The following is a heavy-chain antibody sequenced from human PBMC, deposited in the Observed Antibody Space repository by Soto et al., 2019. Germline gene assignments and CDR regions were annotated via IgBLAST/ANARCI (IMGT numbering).Heavy chain of an antibody. CDR2: INPNSGGT. J-gene: IGHJ5*02. CDR3: ERDPTIAARHNWFDP. CDR1: GYTFTCYY. Sequence: GASVKVSCTASGYTFTCYYMHWVRHAPGQGLEWMGWINPNSGGTNYAQKFEGRVTMTRDTSISTAYMELSRLRSDDTAVYYCERDPTIAARHNWFDPWGQGTLVTVSS. D-gene: IGHD6-6*01. V-gene: IGHV1-2*02.